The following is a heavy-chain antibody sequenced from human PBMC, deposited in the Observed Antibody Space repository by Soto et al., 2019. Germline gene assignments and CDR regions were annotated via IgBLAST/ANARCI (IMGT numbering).Heavy chain of an antibody. CDR3: ARSPRSSPYFDY. D-gene: IGHD6-13*01. J-gene: IGHJ4*02. V-gene: IGHV5-51*01. CDR1: GYTFSDFW. CDR2: IYPGDQET. Sequence: GESLKISCQCSGYTFSDFWIGWVRQLPGRGLEWMGIIYPGDQETRYSPSFHGKVTISADKSINTAYLQWNSLEASDTAFYFCARSPRSSPYFDYWGQGALVTVSS.